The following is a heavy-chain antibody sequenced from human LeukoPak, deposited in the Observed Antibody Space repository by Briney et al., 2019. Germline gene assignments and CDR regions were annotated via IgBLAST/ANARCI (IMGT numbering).Heavy chain of an antibody. CDR3: ARDGGDYPYYFDY. CDR2: ISSSSSTI. CDR1: GFTFNTYG. Sequence: GGSLRLSCAASGFTFNTYGMHWVRQAPGKGLEWVSYISSSSSTIYYADSVKGRFTISRDNAKNSLYLQMNSLRAEDTAVYYCARDGGDYPYYFDYWGQGTLVTVSS. J-gene: IGHJ4*02. D-gene: IGHD4-17*01. V-gene: IGHV3-48*04.